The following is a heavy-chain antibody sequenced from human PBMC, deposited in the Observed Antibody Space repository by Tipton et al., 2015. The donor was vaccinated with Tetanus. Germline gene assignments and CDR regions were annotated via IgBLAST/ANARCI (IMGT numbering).Heavy chain of an antibody. Sequence: SLRLSCAASGFDFRSDWMTWVRQAPGKGLEWVANIKQDGNEKYHVDSVKSRFTISRDNGKNLLYLQMNSLRVEDTAVYYCARDPHTIRTGNHRGFDYWGQGTKVTVSS. CDR2: IKQDGNEK. V-gene: IGHV3-7*03. D-gene: IGHD3-10*01. J-gene: IGHJ4*02. CDR1: GFDFRSDW. CDR3: ARDPHTIRTGNHRGFDY.